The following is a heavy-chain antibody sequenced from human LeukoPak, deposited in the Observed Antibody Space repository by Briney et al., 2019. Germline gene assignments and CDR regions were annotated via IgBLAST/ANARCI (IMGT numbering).Heavy chain of an antibody. J-gene: IGHJ5*02. CDR2: LTQFFRRT. CDR1: GGSFRTYP. Sequence: ASVKVSCKASGGSFRTYPISWVRQAPGQGLEWMGGLTQFFRRTNYTQKFQGRLTITTDESSSTAYMELSDLRSDDTAVYYCATSESGRSWDWFAPWGQGTLVTVSS. D-gene: IGHD3-10*01. V-gene: IGHV1-69*05. CDR3: ATSESGRSWDWFAP.